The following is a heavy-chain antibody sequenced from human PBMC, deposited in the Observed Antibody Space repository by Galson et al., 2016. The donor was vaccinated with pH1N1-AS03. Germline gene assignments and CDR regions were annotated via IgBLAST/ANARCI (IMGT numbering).Heavy chain of an antibody. J-gene: IGHJ4*02. D-gene: IGHD6-19*01. V-gene: IGHV3-7*01. CDR3: ARDMLRPVGGTIVDY. CDR2: INQDGAKH. Sequence: SLRLSCAASGFTFTNYWMSWVRQAPGKGPEWVANINQDGAKHYYVDSVSGRFTISRDNAKNSLYLQMNSLRVEGTVVYYCARDMLRPVGGTIVDYWGQGTLVTVYS. CDR1: GFTFTNYW.